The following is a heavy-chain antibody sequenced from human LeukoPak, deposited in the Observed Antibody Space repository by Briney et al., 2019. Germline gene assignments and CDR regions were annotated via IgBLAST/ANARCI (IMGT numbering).Heavy chain of an antibody. CDR3: ARHIGGGIEDMDV. CDR1: GGSIGTYY. Sequence: PSETLSLTCTVSGGSIGTYYWSWVRQSPGKGLEWIGYIYVTGNRYNPYLQSRVTISVDTSRNQFFLKMSSVTAADTSVYYCARHIGGGIEDMDVWGKGTKVTVSS. CDR2: IYVTGN. J-gene: IGHJ6*03. D-gene: IGHD3-16*02. V-gene: IGHV4-59*08.